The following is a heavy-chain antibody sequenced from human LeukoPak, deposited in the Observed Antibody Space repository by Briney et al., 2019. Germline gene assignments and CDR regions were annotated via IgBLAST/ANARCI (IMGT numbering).Heavy chain of an antibody. D-gene: IGHD2-2*01. CDR3: ARDTSDGIDY. Sequence: GGSLRLSCAASGFTFRDHYMDWVRRAPGKGREWVGRTRNKADSYTTGYAASVKDRFSISRDDSQNSLFLQMNSLKNEDTAVYYCARDTSDGIDYWGQRTLVTVSS. J-gene: IGHJ4*02. CDR1: GFTFRDHY. CDR2: TRNKADSYTT. V-gene: IGHV3-72*01.